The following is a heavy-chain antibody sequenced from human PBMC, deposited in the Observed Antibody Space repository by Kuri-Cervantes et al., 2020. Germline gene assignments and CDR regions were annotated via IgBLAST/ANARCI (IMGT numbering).Heavy chain of an antibody. CDR2: LWYDGSTN. Sequence: GGSLRLSCAASGFTFSSYCMHCVRQAPGRGLEWVAVLWYDGSTNYYADSVKGRFTISRDNSKNTLYLQMNSLRAEDTAVYYCARDGTYYDFWSGYYKERAEYYYYYGMDVWGQGTTVTVSS. D-gene: IGHD3-3*01. J-gene: IGHJ6*02. CDR3: ARDGTYYDFWSGYYKERAEYYYYYGMDV. V-gene: IGHV3-33*01. CDR1: GFTFSSYC.